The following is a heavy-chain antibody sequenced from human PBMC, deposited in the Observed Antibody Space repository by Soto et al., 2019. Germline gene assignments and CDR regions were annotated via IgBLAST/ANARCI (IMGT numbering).Heavy chain of an antibody. D-gene: IGHD5-12*01. CDR1: GYTFTSYG. CDR3: ARYSRYSGYDFRLDYYYGMDV. CDR2: ISAYNGNT. J-gene: IGHJ6*02. V-gene: IGHV1-18*01. Sequence: ASVKVSCKASGYTFTSYGISWVRQAPGQGLEWMGWISAYNGNTNYAQKLQGRVTMTTDTSTSTAYMELRSLRSDDTAVYYCARYSRYSGYDFRLDYYYGMDVWGQGTTVTVSS.